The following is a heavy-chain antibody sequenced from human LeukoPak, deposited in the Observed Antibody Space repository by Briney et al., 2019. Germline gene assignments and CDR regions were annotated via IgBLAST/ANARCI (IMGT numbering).Heavy chain of an antibody. D-gene: IGHD3-22*01. CDR2: IYYSGST. CDR1: GGSVSSYY. V-gene: IGHV4-59*08. Sequence: SETLSLTCTVSGGSVSSYYWSWIRQPPGKGLEWIGYIYYSGSTNSNPSLKSRVTISLDTSKNHFSLKPRSVTAADTAVYYCARHGGATVIVGFLHAFDIWGQGTMVTVSS. CDR3: ARHGGATVIVGFLHAFDI. J-gene: IGHJ3*02.